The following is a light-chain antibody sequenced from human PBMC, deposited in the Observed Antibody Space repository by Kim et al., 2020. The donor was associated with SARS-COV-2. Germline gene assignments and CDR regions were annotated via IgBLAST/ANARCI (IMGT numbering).Light chain of an antibody. Sequence: PGRTATLSGRASQSVSSNSLAWYQQKRGQSPRLVIYGVSRRATGIPDRFSGSESGTDFTLTISRLEPEDFAVYFCQQYGDSPLITFGQGTRLEIK. CDR3: QQYGDSPLIT. CDR1: QSVSSNS. CDR2: GVS. J-gene: IGKJ5*01. V-gene: IGKV3-20*01.